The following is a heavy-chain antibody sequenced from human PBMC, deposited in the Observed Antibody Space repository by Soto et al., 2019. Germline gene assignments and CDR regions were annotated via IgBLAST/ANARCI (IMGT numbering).Heavy chain of an antibody. D-gene: IGHD2-2*01. V-gene: IGHV3-11*03. CDR1: GFTFSDYY. Sequence: PGVSLRLYCAAAGFTFSDYYMSCISQAPGKGLEIVSYISGTKSFTDYADSVKGRFTISRDNAKNSLFLQMNTLRAEDTAFFYCASFKRGQLLSNFVFAFDIWPQGTMVTVSS. J-gene: IGHJ3*02. CDR2: ISGTKSFT. CDR3: ASFKRGQLLSNFVFAFDI.